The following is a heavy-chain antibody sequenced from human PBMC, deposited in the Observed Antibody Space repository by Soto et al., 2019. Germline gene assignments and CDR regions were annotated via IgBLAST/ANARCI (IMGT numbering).Heavy chain of an antibody. CDR3: ARDGGQAAAGTYGMDV. Sequence: PGGSLRLSCAASGFTFSSYSMNWVRQAPGKGLEWVSSISSSSSYIYYADSVKGRFTISRDNAKNSLYLQMNSLRAEDTAVYYCARDGGQAAAGTYGMDVWGRGTTVTVSS. CDR1: GFTFSSYS. J-gene: IGHJ6*02. V-gene: IGHV3-21*01. D-gene: IGHD6-13*01. CDR2: ISSSSSYI.